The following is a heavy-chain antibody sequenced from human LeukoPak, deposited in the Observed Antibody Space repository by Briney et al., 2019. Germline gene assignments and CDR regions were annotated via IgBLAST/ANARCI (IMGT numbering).Heavy chain of an antibody. CDR3: ARIHGRITIFGVVDP. Sequence: SSETLSLTCAVCGGSFSGYYWSWIRQPPGKGLEWIGEINHSGSTNYNPSLKSRVTISVDTSKNQFSLKLSSVTAADTAVYYCARIHGRITIFGVVDPWGQGTLVTVSS. CDR1: GGSFSGYY. J-gene: IGHJ5*02. D-gene: IGHD3-3*01. CDR2: INHSGST. V-gene: IGHV4-34*01.